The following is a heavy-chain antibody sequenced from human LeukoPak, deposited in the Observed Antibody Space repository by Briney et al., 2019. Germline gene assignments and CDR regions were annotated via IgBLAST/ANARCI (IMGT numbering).Heavy chain of an antibody. Sequence: GGSLRLSCATSGFTFSSNWMSWVRHVPGRGLDWVANIKPDGSAQYYAASVKGRFTVSRDNAKTSVYLQMNSLRVEDTAVYYCARANNSSWHNWGQGTLVTVSA. J-gene: IGHJ4*02. V-gene: IGHV3-7*01. CDR3: ARANNSSWHN. D-gene: IGHD6-13*01. CDR2: IKPDGSAQ. CDR1: GFTFSSNW.